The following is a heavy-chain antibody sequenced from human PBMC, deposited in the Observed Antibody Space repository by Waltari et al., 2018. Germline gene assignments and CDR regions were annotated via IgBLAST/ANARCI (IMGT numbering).Heavy chain of an antibody. CDR2: IYHSGST. D-gene: IGHD6-13*01. J-gene: IGHJ6*03. CDR3: ARRAAITAAGPTYYMDV. CDR1: GYSISSGYY. Sequence: QVQLQESGPGLVKPSETLSLTCAVSGYSISSGYYWGCIRQPPGKGLEWIGNIYHSGSTHYNPSLKSRVTISVDTSKNQFSLKLSSVTAADTAVYYCARRAAITAAGPTYYMDVWGKGTTVTVSS. V-gene: IGHV4-38-2*01.